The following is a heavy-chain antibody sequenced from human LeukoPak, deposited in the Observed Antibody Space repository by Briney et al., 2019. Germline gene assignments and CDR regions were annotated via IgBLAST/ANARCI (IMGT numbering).Heavy chain of an antibody. CDR1: GFSFTSSA. CDR2: IVVGSGNT. D-gene: IGHD3-10*01. V-gene: IGHV1-58*01. CDR3: AADLMVRGVPGYMDV. J-gene: IGHJ6*03. Sequence: ASVKVSCKASGFSFTSSAVQWVRQARGQRLEWIGWIVVGSGNTNYAQKFQERVTITRDMSTSTAYMELSSLRSEDTAVYYCAADLMVRGVPGYMDVWGKGTTVTVSS.